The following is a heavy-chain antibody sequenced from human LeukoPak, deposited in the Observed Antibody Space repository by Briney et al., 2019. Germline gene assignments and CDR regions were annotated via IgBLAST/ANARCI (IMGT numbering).Heavy chain of an antibody. CDR1: GFISSKYK. D-gene: IGHD4-17*01. CDR2: ITASGGTA. V-gene: IGHV3-48*01. Sequence: QPGRSLRLSCAAAGFISSKYKMNWVRQPPGKGLECVSHITASGGTAYYPDSVKGRFTISRDNAKNLLYLEMNSLRAEDTAVYYCARGHYGDYAWGQGTLVTVSS. J-gene: IGHJ5*02. CDR3: ARGHYGDYA.